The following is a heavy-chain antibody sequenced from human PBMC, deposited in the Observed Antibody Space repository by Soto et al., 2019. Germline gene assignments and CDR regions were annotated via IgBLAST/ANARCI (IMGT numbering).Heavy chain of an antibody. CDR3: AGRQAVAGRGGWFDP. CDR2: IYYSGST. J-gene: IGHJ5*02. CDR1: GGSIISFY. V-gene: IGHV4-59*01. D-gene: IGHD6-19*01. Sequence: PSETLSLTCXVSGGSIISFYWSWIREPPGKGLEWIGSIYYSGSTHYNPSRKSRVTISVDTSKNQFSLKLSSVTAADTAVYYCAGRQAVAGRGGWFDPWGQGTLVTVSS.